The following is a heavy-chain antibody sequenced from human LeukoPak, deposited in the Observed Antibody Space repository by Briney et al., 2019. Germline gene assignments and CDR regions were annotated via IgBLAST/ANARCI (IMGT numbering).Heavy chain of an antibody. CDR1: GGTFSSYA. D-gene: IGHD6-6*01. CDR3: ARAGGTSSSDY. Sequence: ASVKVSCEASGGTFSSYAISWVRQAPGQGLEWMGWMNPNSGNTGYAQKFQGRVTMTRNTPISTAYMELSSLRSEDTAAYYCARAGGTSSSDYWGQGTLVTVSS. J-gene: IGHJ4*02. CDR2: MNPNSGNT. V-gene: IGHV1-8*02.